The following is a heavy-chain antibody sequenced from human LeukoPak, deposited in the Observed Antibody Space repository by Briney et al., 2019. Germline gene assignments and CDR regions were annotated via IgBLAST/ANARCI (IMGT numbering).Heavy chain of an antibody. V-gene: IGHV5-10-1*01. CDR1: GYIITSYW. Sequence: GESLKISCKGSGYIITSYWISWVRQMPGKGGEWMGRLDPSDSYTNYSPSFQGHVTISADKSISTAYLQWSSLKASDTAMYYCARHDIAAAGTEDAFDIWGQGTMVTVSS. CDR2: LDPSDSYT. CDR3: ARHDIAAAGTEDAFDI. J-gene: IGHJ3*02. D-gene: IGHD6-13*01.